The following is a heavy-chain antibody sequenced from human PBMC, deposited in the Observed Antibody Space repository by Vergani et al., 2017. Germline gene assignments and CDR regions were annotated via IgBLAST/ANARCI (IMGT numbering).Heavy chain of an antibody. D-gene: IGHD3-3*01. CDR3: ARVPRFGVVIRYGMDV. V-gene: IGHV1-46*01. J-gene: IGHJ6*02. CDR1: GYTFTSYY. CDR2: INPSGGST. Sequence: QVQLVQSGAEVKKPGASVKVSCKASGYTFTSYYMHWVRQAPGQGLEWMGIINPSGGSTSYAQKFQGRVTMTRDTSTSTVYMELSSLRSDDTAVYYCARVPRFGVVIRYGMDVWGQGTTVTVSS.